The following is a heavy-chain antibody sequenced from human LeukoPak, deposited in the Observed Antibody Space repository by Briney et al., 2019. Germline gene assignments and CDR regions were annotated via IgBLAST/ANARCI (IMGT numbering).Heavy chain of an antibody. CDR2: IYHSGST. CDR1: GGSISSGGYY. V-gene: IGHV4-30-2*01. J-gene: IGHJ3*02. CDR3: ARSFQGDAFDI. Sequence: SETLSLTCTVSGGSISSGGYYWSWIRQPPGKGLEWIGYIYHSGSTYYNPSLKSRVTILVDRSKNQFSLKLSSVTAADTAVYYCARSFQGDAFDIWGQGTMVTVSS.